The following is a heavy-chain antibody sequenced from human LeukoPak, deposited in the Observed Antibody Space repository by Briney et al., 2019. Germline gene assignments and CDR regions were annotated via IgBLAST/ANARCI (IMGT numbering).Heavy chain of an antibody. CDR3: ARGGRVDWLLFPYCYYMDV. D-gene: IGHD3/OR15-3a*01. Sequence: GASVKVSCKASGYTFTSYDINWMRQAPGQGLEWVGWMNPNSGNTGYAQTFQGKLTMTRNTSIKTAYMELSSLRSEDTAVYYCARGGRVDWLLFPYCYYMDVWGKGTTVTISS. CDR1: GYTFTSYD. CDR2: MNPNSGNT. J-gene: IGHJ6*03. V-gene: IGHV1-8*01.